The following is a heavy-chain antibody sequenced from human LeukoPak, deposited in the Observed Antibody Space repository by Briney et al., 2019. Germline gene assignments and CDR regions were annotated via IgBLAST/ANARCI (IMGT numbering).Heavy chain of an antibody. V-gene: IGHV4-39*07. D-gene: IGHD3-22*01. CDR1: GGSISSGGYY. J-gene: IGHJ4*02. CDR3: ATSNYYDSSGYYYFDY. Sequence: SETLSLTCTVSGGSISSGGYYWSWIRQPPGKGLEWIGEINHSGSTNYNPSLKSRVTISVDTSKNQFSLKLSSVTAADTAVYYCATSNYYDSSGYYYFDYWGQGTLVTVSS. CDR2: INHSGST.